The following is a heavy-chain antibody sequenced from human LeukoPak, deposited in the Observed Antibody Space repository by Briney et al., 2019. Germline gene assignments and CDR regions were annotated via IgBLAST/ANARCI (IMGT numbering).Heavy chain of an antibody. CDR2: INHNGEAI. J-gene: IGHJ4*02. D-gene: IGHD3-9*01. V-gene: IGHV3-48*02. CDR1: GFPFSSHV. Sequence: PGGALRVSCAASGFPFSSHVLSWVRQAPGKGLEWIAYINHNGEAIYYPDFVKGRFIISRDNAKNSLFLQMNDLRDKDTAVYYCARDYDWAFDFWGQGTRVTVSS. CDR3: ARDYDWAFDF.